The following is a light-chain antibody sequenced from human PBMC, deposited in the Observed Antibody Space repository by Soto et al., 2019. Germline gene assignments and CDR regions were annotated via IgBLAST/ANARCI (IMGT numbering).Light chain of an antibody. V-gene: IGKV1-5*03. CDR3: QHMAT. CDR1: QTISSS. Sequence: DIQMTQSPSTLSASVGDRVTITCRASQTISSSLAWYQQKPGKDPKPLIYRASSLESGVPSRFSGSGSVTEFTLTIISLQPDDFATYFCQHMATFGQGNKVEIK. J-gene: IGKJ1*01. CDR2: RAS.